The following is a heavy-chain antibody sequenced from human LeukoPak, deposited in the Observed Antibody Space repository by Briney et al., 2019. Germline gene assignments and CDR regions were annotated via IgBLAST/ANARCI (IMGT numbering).Heavy chain of an antibody. CDR3: ARGRRYYGSGSYYNWFDL. J-gene: IGHJ5*02. CDR2: ISSRSSYK. V-gene: IGHV3-21*01. D-gene: IGHD3-10*01. Sequence: PGEALRLSCAASRFTFSSYSMTWVRQAPGKGLEWVSSISSRSSYKYYADSVKGRFTISRDNVQDSLYLQMNSLRAEDTAVYYCARGRRYYGSGSYYNWFDLWGQGTLVSVFS. CDR1: RFTFSSYS.